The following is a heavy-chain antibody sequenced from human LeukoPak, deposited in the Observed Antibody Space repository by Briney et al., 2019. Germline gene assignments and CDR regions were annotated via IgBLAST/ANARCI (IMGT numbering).Heavy chain of an antibody. V-gene: IGHV3-48*03. CDR1: GFTFSSYE. J-gene: IGHJ6*03. Sequence: AGGSLRLSCAASGFTFSSYEMNWVRQAPGKGLEWVSYISSSGSTIYYADSVKGRFTISRDNAKNSLYLQMNSLRAEDTAVYYCARRPPNYYYYMDVWGKGTTVTISS. CDR2: ISSSGSTI. CDR3: ARRPPNYYYYMDV.